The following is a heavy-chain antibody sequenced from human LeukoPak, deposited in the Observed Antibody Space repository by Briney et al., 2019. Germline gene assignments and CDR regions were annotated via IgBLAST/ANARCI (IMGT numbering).Heavy chain of an antibody. Sequence: VASVKVSCKASGGTFSSYAISWVRQAPGQGLEWMGGIIPIFGTANYAQKFQGRVTITADESTSAAYMELSSLRSEDTAVYYCASGQLVDWFDPWGQGTLVTVSS. CDR3: ASGQLVDWFDP. D-gene: IGHD6-6*01. CDR2: IIPIFGTA. J-gene: IGHJ5*02. CDR1: GGTFSSYA. V-gene: IGHV1-69*13.